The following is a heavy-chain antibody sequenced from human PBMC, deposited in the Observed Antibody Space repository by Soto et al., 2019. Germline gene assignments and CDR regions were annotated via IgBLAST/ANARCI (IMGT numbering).Heavy chain of an antibody. Sequence: QVQLVQSGAEVRESGASVKVSCRASGYIFTSHYIHWVRQAPGQGLEWMGVINPSGGKTSYAPKLQGRVTMTGDTSTSTVYMELNSLTSEDTAVYYCARDFKDRIFVTYYSYYGMDVWGLGTTVTVSS. CDR2: INPSGGKT. CDR3: ARDFKDRIFVTYYSYYGMDV. V-gene: IGHV1-46*01. CDR1: GYIFTSHY. J-gene: IGHJ6*02. D-gene: IGHD2-21*01.